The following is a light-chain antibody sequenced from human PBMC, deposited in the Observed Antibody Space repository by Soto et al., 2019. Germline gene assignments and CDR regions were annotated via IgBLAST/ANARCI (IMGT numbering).Light chain of an antibody. J-gene: IGKJ1*01. CDR2: DAS. V-gene: IGKV1-5*01. CDR3: QQYYISWS. Sequence: DIQMTQSPSTLSASVGDTVTVTCRASQSVSGWLAWYQQKPGEAPKLLIYDASSLESGVPSRFSGSGSGTEFTLTISSLQPEDFATYSCQQYYISWSFGQGTKVDIK. CDR1: QSVSGW.